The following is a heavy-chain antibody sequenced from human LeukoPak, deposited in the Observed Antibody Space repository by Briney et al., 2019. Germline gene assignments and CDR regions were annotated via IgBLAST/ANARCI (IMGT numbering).Heavy chain of an antibody. V-gene: IGHV1-24*01. D-gene: IGHD2/OR15-2a*01. J-gene: IGHJ6*03. Sequence: ASVKVSCKVSGYTLTELSMHWVRQAPGKGLEWMGGFDPEDGETMYAQKFQGRVTMTEDTSTDTAYMELSSLRSEDTAVYYCATIEGRTPGLYDYYYIDVWGKGTTVTVSS. CDR2: FDPEDGET. CDR3: ATIEGRTPGLYDYYYIDV. CDR1: GYTLTELS.